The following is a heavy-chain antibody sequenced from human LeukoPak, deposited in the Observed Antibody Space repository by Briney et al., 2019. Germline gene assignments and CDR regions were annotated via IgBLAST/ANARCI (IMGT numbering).Heavy chain of an antibody. Sequence: SETLSLTCTVSGGSISSYYWSWIRQPPGKGLEWIGYIYYSGSTNYNPSLKSRVTISVETSKNQFSLKLSSVTAADTAVYYCARMYYYDSSGYYIWYFDLWGRGTLVTVSS. J-gene: IGHJ2*01. CDR2: IYYSGST. CDR3: ARMYYYDSSGYYIWYFDL. CDR1: GGSISSYY. D-gene: IGHD3-22*01. V-gene: IGHV4-59*01.